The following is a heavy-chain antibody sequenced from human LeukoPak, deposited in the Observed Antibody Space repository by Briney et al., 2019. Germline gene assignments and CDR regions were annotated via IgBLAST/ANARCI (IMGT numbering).Heavy chain of an antibody. CDR3: ARTPSGSSSWSFDL. Sequence: PSETLSLTCTVSGGSINSYYWSWIRQPPGKGLEWIGYIYYSGSTSYNPSLKSRVTISVDTSKNQFSLKLSSVTAADTAVYYCARTPSGSSSWSFDLWGRGTLVTVSS. D-gene: IGHD6-13*01. J-gene: IGHJ2*01. CDR2: IYYSGST. CDR1: GGSINSYY. V-gene: IGHV4-59*01.